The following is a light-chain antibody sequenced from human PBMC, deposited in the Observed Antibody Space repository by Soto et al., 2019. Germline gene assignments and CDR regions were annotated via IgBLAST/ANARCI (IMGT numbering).Light chain of an antibody. Sequence: EIVLTQSPGTLSLSPGERATLSCMASQSINSNYLAWYQLKPGQGPRLLIYGASIRATAIPDRFSGSVSGTVFSLTISRLAPEEFAVYFCQQYGTSPRTFGQGTKGEI. J-gene: IGKJ1*01. CDR2: GAS. V-gene: IGKV3-20*01. CDR3: QQYGTSPRT. CDR1: QSINSNY.